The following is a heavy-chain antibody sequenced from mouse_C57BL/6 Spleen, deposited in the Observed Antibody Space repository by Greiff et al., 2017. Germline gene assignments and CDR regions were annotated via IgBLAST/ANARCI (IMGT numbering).Heavy chain of an antibody. CDR2: INYDGSST. J-gene: IGHJ2*01. CDR1: GFTFSDYY. D-gene: IGHD2-5*01. CDR3: ATYYSNQVDY. V-gene: IGHV5-16*01. Sequence: EVKLMESEGGLVQPGSSMKLSCTASGFTFSDYYMAWVRQVPEKGLEWVANINYDGSSTYYLDSLKSRFIISRDNAKNILYLQMSSLKSEDTATYYCATYYSNQVDYWGQGTTLTVSS.